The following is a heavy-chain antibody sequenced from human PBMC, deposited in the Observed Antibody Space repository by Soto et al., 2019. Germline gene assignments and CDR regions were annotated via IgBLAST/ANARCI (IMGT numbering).Heavy chain of an antibody. Sequence: GGSLRLSCAASGFTFSNYAMRWVRQAPGQGMAWVSSIPGSGDYTYYADSVKGRFTISRDNSKNTLYLQMNSLGPEYTAVYYCSIGRDYDSTGCLYYFEYWGRGTLFAVSS. CDR2: IPGSGDYT. J-gene: IGHJ4*02. D-gene: IGHD3-22*01. CDR1: GFTFSNYA. V-gene: IGHV3-23*01. CDR3: SIGRDYDSTGCLYYFEY.